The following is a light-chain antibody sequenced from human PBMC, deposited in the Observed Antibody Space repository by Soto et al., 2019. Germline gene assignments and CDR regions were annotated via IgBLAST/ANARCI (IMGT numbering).Light chain of an antibody. J-gene: IGLJ1*01. Sequence: QSVLSQPASVSGSPGQSITMSCTGTSSDVGGYEYVSWYQHQPDKAPKLIIYDVTNRPSGVSTRFSGSKSGNTASLTISGIQTEDEADYYCASITRSSTSVFGTGTKVTVL. CDR1: SSDVGGYEY. CDR3: ASITRSSTSV. V-gene: IGLV2-14*01. CDR2: DVT.